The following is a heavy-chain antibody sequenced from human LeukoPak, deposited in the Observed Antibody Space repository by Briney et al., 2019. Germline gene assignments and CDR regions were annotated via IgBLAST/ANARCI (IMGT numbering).Heavy chain of an antibody. CDR3: TRESDFWSATNLY. Sequence: TGGSLRLSCAASGFTVSSSYMNWVRQAPGKGLEWVSIIYGGDTTYYAASVKGRFTISRDNSKNTLYLQMNSLRAEDTAVYYCTRESDFWSATNLYWGQGTLVTVSS. V-gene: IGHV3-53*01. J-gene: IGHJ4*02. CDR1: GFTVSSSY. D-gene: IGHD3-3*01. CDR2: IYGGDTT.